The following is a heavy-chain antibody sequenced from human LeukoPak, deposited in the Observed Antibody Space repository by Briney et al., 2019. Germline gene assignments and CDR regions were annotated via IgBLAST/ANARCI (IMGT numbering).Heavy chain of an antibody. D-gene: IGHD3-10*01. V-gene: IGHV3-15*01. CDR1: GFTFSNAW. CDR2: VKSKTDGGTT. CDR3: YASGRGP. Sequence: GGSLRLSCAASGFTFSNAWMTWVRQASGKGLEWVGRVKSKTDGGTTNYAAPVKGRFTISRDDSKNTVFLQMDSLKSEDTAVYFCYASGRGPWGQGTLVTVSS. J-gene: IGHJ5*02.